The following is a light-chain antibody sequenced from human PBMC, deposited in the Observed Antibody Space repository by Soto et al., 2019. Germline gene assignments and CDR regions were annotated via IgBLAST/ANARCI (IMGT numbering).Light chain of an antibody. CDR2: GAS. CDR3: QQSYFILGT. J-gene: IGKJ1*01. Sequence: DIQMTQSPSSLSASVGDRVTITCRASQYIGDFLNWYQQTPGKPPKLLIFGASNLHIGVPSRLSGSGSGTEFTLTISNLLREDFATYYCQQSYFILGTFGRGTKVDIK. CDR1: QYIGDF. V-gene: IGKV1-39*01.